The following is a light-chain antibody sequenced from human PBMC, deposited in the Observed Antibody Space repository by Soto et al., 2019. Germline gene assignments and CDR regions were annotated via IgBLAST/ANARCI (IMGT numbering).Light chain of an antibody. Sequence: DIQMTQSPSSLSASVGDRVTITCRASQGIGNDLGWYQQKPGKAPKRLIYAASSLQSGVPSRFSGSESGTEFTLTISSLQPEDFATYYCQQYNSYPLTFGGGTKVEVQ. J-gene: IGKJ4*01. V-gene: IGKV1-17*01. CDR1: QGIGND. CDR3: QQYNSYPLT. CDR2: AAS.